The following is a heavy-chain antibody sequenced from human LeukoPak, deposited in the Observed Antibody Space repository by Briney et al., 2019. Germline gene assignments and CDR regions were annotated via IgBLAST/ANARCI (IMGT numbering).Heavy chain of an antibody. D-gene: IGHD5-18*01. V-gene: IGHV4-59*01. CDR3: ARASRYSYGYQNWFDP. Sequence: SETLSLTCTVSGGSISSYYWSWIRQPPGKGLEWIGYIYYSGSTNYNPSLKSRVTISVDTSKNQFSLKLSSVTAADTAVYYCARASRYSYGYQNWFDPWGQGTLVTVSS. CDR2: IYYSGST. CDR1: GGSISSYY. J-gene: IGHJ5*02.